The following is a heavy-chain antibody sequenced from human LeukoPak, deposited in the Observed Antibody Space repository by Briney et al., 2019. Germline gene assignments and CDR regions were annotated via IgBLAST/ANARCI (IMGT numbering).Heavy chain of an antibody. V-gene: IGHV1-2*06. CDR1: GYTFTDYY. D-gene: IGHD6-19*01. CDR3: ARVKPERHSSGWPLRVSAFDI. CDR2: VNPKSGDT. Sequence: GASVKVSCKASGYTFTDYYIHWVRQAPGQGLEWMGRVNPKSGDTNYPQKFQGGVTMTRDTSISTAYMELSSLRSEDTAVYYCARVKPERHSSGWPLRVSAFDIWGQGTMVTVSS. J-gene: IGHJ3*02.